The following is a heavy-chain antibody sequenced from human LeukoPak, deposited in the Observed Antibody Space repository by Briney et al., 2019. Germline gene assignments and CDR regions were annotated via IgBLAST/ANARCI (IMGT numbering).Heavy chain of an antibody. CDR3: ARSQRTYYYDSSGFDY. V-gene: IGHV3-74*01. D-gene: IGHD3-22*01. J-gene: IGHJ4*02. CDR2: MNADGSTT. CDR1: GFTFSTYW. Sequence: GGSLRLSCAPSGFTFSTYWMIWVRQAPGKGLEYVSHMNADGSTTNYADSVKDRFAISRDNAKNTLYLQMDSLRAEDTAVYYCARSQRTYYYDSSGFDYWGQGTLVTVSS.